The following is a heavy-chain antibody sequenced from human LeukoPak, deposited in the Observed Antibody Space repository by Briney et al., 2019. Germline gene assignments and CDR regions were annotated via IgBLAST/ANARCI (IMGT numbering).Heavy chain of an antibody. D-gene: IGHD3-3*01. CDR1: GYTFTDYY. J-gene: IGHJ5*02. CDR2: INLDSGGT. Sequence: ASVKVSCKASGYTFTDYYMHCVRQAPGQGLEWMGWINLDSGGTEYAQKFQGRVTMTTDTSTSTAYMELRSLRSDDTAVYYCARERDYDFWSGLNGPNWFDPWGQGTLVTVSS. V-gene: IGHV1-2*02. CDR3: ARERDYDFWSGLNGPNWFDP.